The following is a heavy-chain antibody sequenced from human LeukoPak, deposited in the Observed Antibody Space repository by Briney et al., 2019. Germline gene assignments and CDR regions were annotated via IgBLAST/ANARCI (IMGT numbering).Heavy chain of an antibody. D-gene: IGHD2-2*02. Sequence: SQTLSLTCTVSGGSISSGGYYWSWIRQPPGKGLEWIGYIYHSGSTYYNPSLKSRVTISVDRSKNQFSLKLSSVTAADTAVYYCARVGCSSTSCYTRGGYYYMDVWGKGTTVTVSS. CDR3: ARVGCSSTSCYTRGGYYYMDV. CDR2: IYHSGST. CDR1: GGSISSGGYY. J-gene: IGHJ6*03. V-gene: IGHV4-30-2*01.